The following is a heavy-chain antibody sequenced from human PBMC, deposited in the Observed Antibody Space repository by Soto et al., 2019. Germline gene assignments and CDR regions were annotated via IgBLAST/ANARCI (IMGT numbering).Heavy chain of an antibody. Sequence: SETLSLTCTVSGGSISSYYWTWIRQSPGKGLEWIGSIFYSGSSNYNPSLKSRVTVSVDTSKNQFSLRLSSVTAADTAVYYCAANRDTADFHFDFWGQGTLVTVSS. J-gene: IGHJ4*02. CDR3: AANRDTADFHFDF. D-gene: IGHD5-18*01. CDR1: GGSISSYY. V-gene: IGHV4-59*01. CDR2: IFYSGSS.